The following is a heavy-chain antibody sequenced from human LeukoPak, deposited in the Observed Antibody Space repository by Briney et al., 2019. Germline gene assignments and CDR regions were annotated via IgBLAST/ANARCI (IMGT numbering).Heavy chain of an antibody. CDR3: ASGYCGGACQLGGVDM. CDR2: THYSGAT. J-gene: IGHJ3*02. V-gene: IGHV4-59*01. D-gene: IGHD2-21*02. Sequence: SETLSLTCTVSGGSISSYYWSWLRQPPGKGLEYIGYTHYSGATNYNPSLKSRVTISLDTSGNQFSLKLSSVAAADTAVYYCASGYCGGACQLGGVDMWGQGTMVTVSS. CDR1: GGSISSYY.